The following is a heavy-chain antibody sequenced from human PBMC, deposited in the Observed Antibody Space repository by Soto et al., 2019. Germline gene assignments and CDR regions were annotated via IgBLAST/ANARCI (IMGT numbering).Heavy chain of an antibody. CDR1: GRSLRGHD. J-gene: IGHJ4*02. CDR3: AADPNWEWGYS. V-gene: IGHV3-23*01. CDR2: TNFAVTST. D-gene: IGHD1-1*01. Sequence: GGSMRLPCVVSGRSLRGHDIIWLSQPPGKGLVDVSNTNFAVTSTFYVWAGKGRFGISRDNPQNTVYLEMNHLGPEDAAIYDWAADPNWEWGYSWGPGTLVTVSS.